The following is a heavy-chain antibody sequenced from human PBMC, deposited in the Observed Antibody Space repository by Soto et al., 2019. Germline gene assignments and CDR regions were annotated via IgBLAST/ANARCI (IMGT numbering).Heavy chain of an antibody. CDR3: TSLIGRGVMWLVY. Sequence: GRSLRLSCAASGFSFSTYSMSWVRQAPGKGLEWVANINQDGSEKYYVDSVKGRFTISRDNAKNSLYLQMNSLSAEDTAVYYCTSLIGRGVMWLVYWGQGALVTVSS. CDR1: GFSFSTYS. V-gene: IGHV3-7*05. D-gene: IGHD3-10*01. J-gene: IGHJ4*02. CDR2: INQDGSEK.